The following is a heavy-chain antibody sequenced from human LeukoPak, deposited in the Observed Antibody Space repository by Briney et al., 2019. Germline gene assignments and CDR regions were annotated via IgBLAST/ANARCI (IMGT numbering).Heavy chain of an antibody. CDR3: ARDGLTMIVVVGRYNWFDP. J-gene: IGHJ5*02. D-gene: IGHD3-22*01. V-gene: IGHV1-2*02. CDR2: INPNSGGT. Sequence: ASVKVSCKASGYTFTGYYMHWVRQAPGQGLEWMGWINPNSGGTNYAQKLQGRVTMTTDTSTSTAYMELRSLRSDDTAVYYCARDGLTMIVVVGRYNWFDPWGQGTLVTVSS. CDR1: GYTFTGYY.